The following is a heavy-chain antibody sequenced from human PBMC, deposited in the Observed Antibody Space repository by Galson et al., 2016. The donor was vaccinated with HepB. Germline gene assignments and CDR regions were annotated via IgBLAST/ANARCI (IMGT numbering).Heavy chain of an antibody. CDR3: ARGSRTYGPSAPHY. CDR1: GFTFSNYA. CDR2: INSDGSST. D-gene: IGHD2-8*01. J-gene: IGHJ4*02. V-gene: IGHV3-74*01. Sequence: SLRLSCAASGFTFSNYAMSWVRQAPGKGLVWVARINSDGSSTGYADSVKGRFTISRDNAKNTLYVQMDSLRAEDTALYYCARGSRTYGPSAPHYWGKGTLVSVSS.